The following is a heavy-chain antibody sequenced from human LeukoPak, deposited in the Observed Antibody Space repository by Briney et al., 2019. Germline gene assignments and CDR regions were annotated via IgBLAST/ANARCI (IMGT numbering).Heavy chain of an antibody. V-gene: IGHV3-66*01. Sequence: ETLSLTCTVSGGSISSGGYYWRWVRQARGKGVGWVLVFYSGGSTRYADAGKGKFTTSRDNSKNTLYLQLNSLRAEDTAVYFCASSSWSSEYFHYWGQGTLVTVSS. J-gene: IGHJ1*01. CDR1: GGSISSGGYY. CDR2: FYSGGST. CDR3: ASSSWSSEYFHY. D-gene: IGHD6-13*01.